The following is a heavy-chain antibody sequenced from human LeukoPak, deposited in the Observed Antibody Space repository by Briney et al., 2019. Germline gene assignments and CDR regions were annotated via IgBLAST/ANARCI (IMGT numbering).Heavy chain of an antibody. CDR3: ARDGIIAQKGRSPNNYYYMDV. D-gene: IGHD1-26*01. V-gene: IGHV3-53*01. CDR2: IYSGGST. Sequence: GGSLRLSCAASGFTVSSNYMSWVRQAPGKGLEWASVIYSGGSTYYADSVKGRFTISRDNSKNTLYLQMNSLRAEDTAVYYCARDGIIAQKGRSPNNYYYMDVWGKGTTVTVSS. CDR1: GFTVSSNY. J-gene: IGHJ6*03.